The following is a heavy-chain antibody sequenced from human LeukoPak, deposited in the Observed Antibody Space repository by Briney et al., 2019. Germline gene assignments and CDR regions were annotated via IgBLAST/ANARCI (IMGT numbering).Heavy chain of an antibody. D-gene: IGHD3-22*01. CDR1: GFTFSSHA. CDR3: AKPDRASITMIVVVITFDY. CDR2: ISGSGGST. J-gene: IGHJ4*02. Sequence: GGSLRLSCAASGFTFSSHAMSWVRQAPGKGLEWVSAISGSGGSTYYADSVKGRFTISRDSSKNTLYPQMNSLRAEDTAVYYCAKPDRASITMIVVVITFDYWGQGTLVTVSS. V-gene: IGHV3-23*01.